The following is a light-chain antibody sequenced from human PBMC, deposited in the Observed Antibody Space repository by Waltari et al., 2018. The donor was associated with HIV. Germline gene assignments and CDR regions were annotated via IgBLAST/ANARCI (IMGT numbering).Light chain of an antibody. CDR2: DVG. V-gene: IGLV2-11*01. CDR3: CSHALSNTWV. J-gene: IGLJ3*02. Sequence: QSALTQPRSVSGSPGQSVTISCTATSSDVGGSNYVSWYQQHPGKAPKLMLYDVGKRPSGVPDRFSGSKSGNTASLTISGLQAEDEADYYCCSHALSNTWVFGGGTKLTVL. CDR1: SSDVGGSNY.